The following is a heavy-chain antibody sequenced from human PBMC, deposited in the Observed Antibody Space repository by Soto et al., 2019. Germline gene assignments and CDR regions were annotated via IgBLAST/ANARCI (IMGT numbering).Heavy chain of an antibody. Sequence: QVQLQESGPGLVKPSQNLSLTCTVSGGSITRGGFYWSWIRQLPGKGLEWIGHIYSSGSTYYNPSLKSRVTISEDTSKNLFSLKLTSVTAADTAVYYCARGASGGLGYCSGGSCPWGQGTLVTVSS. CDR1: GGSITRGGFY. CDR3: ARGASGGLGYCSGGSCP. J-gene: IGHJ5*02. V-gene: IGHV4-31*03. D-gene: IGHD2-15*01. CDR2: IYSSGST.